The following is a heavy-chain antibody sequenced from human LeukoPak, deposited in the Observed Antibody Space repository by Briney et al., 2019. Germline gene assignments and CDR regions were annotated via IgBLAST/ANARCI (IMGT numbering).Heavy chain of an antibody. CDR1: VGTFSSDA. V-gene: IGHV1-69*05. CDR2: IIPIFGTA. Sequence: GASVKVSCKASVGTFSSDAISWVRQAPGQGLEWMGGIIPIFGTANYAQKFQGRVTITTDESTSTAYMELSSLRSEDTAVYYCARSPYDILTGYYNRYFDYWGQGTLVTVSS. CDR3: ARSPYDILTGYYNRYFDY. J-gene: IGHJ4*02. D-gene: IGHD3-9*01.